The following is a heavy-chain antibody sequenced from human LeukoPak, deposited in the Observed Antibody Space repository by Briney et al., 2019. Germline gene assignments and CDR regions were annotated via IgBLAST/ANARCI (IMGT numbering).Heavy chain of an antibody. CDR2: IKQDGGEQ. V-gene: IGHV3-7*04. CDR3: ARGYDFWSGYYPLAH. J-gene: IGHJ4*02. Sequence: GGSLRLSCAASGFTFSRYWMSWVRQAPGKGLEWVANIKQDGGEQYYVDSVKGRLTISRDNAKNSLYLQMNSLRAEDTAVYYCARGYDFWSGYYPLAHWGQGTLVTVSS. CDR1: GFTFSRYW. D-gene: IGHD3-3*01.